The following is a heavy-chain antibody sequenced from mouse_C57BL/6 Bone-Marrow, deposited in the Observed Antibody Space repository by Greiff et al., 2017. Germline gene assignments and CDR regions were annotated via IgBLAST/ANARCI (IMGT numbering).Heavy chain of an antibody. V-gene: IGHV5-4*01. CDR1: GFTFSSYA. D-gene: IGHD1-1*01. CDR2: ISDGGSYT. Sequence: EVKVEESGGGLVKPGGSLKLSCAASGFTFSSYAMSWVRQTPEKRLEWVATISDGGSYTYYPDNVKGRFTISRDNAKNNLYLQMSHLKSEDTAMYYCARDGLITYYFDYWGQGTTLTVSS. J-gene: IGHJ2*01. CDR3: ARDGLITYYFDY.